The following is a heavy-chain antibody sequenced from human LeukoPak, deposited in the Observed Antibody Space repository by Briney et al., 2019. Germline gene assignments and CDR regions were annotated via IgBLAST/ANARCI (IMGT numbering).Heavy chain of an antibody. CDR2: IIPILGIA. Sequence: GASVEVSCKASGGTFSSYAISWVRQAPGQGLEWMGRIIPILGIANYAQKFQGRVTITADKSTSTAYMELSSLRSEDTAVYYCAREGITIFGAPGGMDVWGQGTTVTVSS. D-gene: IGHD3-3*01. V-gene: IGHV1-69*04. J-gene: IGHJ6*02. CDR3: AREGITIFGAPGGMDV. CDR1: GGTFSSYA.